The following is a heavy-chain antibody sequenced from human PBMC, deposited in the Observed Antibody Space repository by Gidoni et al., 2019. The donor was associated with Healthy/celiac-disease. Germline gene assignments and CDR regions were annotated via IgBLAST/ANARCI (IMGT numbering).Heavy chain of an antibody. CDR3: ARDTGYGMDV. Sequence: QVQLVESGGGVVQPGRSLCLSCAAPGFTFSSYGMPWVRQAPGKGLEWVAVIWYDGSNKYYADSVKGRFTISRDNSKNTLYLQMNSLRAEDTAVYYCARDTGYGMDVWGQGTTVTVSS. CDR2: IWYDGSNK. J-gene: IGHJ6*02. V-gene: IGHV3-33*01. CDR1: GFTFSSYG.